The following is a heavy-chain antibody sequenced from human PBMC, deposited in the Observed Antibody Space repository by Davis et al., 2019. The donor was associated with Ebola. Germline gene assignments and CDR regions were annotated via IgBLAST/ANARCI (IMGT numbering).Heavy chain of an antibody. Sequence: PGGSLRLSCAASGFTFSSYGMHWVRQAPGKGLEWVAVIWYDGSNKYYADSVKGRFTISRDNSKNTLYLQMNSLRAEDTAVYYCARDSIVGATRAFDYWGQGTLVTVSS. CDR3: ARDSIVGATRAFDY. D-gene: IGHD1-26*01. CDR2: IWYDGSNK. V-gene: IGHV3-33*01. J-gene: IGHJ4*02. CDR1: GFTFSSYG.